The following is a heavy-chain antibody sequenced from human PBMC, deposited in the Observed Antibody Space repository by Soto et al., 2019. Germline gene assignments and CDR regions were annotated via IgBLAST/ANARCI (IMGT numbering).Heavy chain of an antibody. V-gene: IGHV1-8*01. CDR1: GYTFTSYD. CDR3: ARGWYCISTSCYYYGMDV. D-gene: IGHD2-2*01. CDR2: MNPNSGNT. Sequence: ASVKVSCKASGYTFTSYDINWVRQATGQGLEWMGWMNPNSGNTGYAQKFQGRVTMTRNTSISTAYMELSSLRSEDTAVYYCARGWYCISTSCYYYGMDVWGQGTTVTVSS. J-gene: IGHJ6*02.